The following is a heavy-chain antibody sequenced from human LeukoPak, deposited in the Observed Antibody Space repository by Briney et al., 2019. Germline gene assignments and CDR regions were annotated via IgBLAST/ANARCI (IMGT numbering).Heavy chain of an antibody. D-gene: IGHD3-3*01. CDR2: ISAYNGNT. Sequence: ASVTVSCKASGYTFTSYGISWVRQAPGQGLEWMGWISAYNGNTNYAQKLQGRVTMTTDTSTSTAYMELRSLRSDDTAVYYCARGGYYDFWSGYYWAAFDIWGQGTMVTVSS. CDR1: GYTFTSYG. J-gene: IGHJ3*02. CDR3: ARGGYYDFWSGYYWAAFDI. V-gene: IGHV1-18*01.